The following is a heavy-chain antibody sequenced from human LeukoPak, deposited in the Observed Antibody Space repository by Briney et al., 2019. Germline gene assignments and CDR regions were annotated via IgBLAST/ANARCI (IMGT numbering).Heavy chain of an antibody. CDR3: RRAQIKWVQGDFGAFDI. D-gene: IGHD1-1*01. CDR2: MNPNSGKT. CDR1: GYTFTSYD. J-gene: IGHJ3*02. V-gene: IGHV1-8*01. Sequence: AASVKVSCKASGYTFTSYDINWVRQATGQGLERMAWMNPNSGKTGYAQKFQGRATITRDTSTTTVYMELSSRRSETTAVYYCRRAQIKWVQGDFGAFDIGGRGTMVPVSS.